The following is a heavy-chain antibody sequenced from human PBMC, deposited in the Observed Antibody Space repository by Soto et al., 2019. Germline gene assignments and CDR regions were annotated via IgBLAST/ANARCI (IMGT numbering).Heavy chain of an antibody. Sequence: ASVKVSCKASGYTFTGYYMHCVRQAPGQGLECMGWINPNSGGTNYAQKFQGRVTMTRDTSISTADMELSRLRSDDTAVYYCARDLEGRITGTQNYYFDYWRQGTLVTVSS. J-gene: IGHJ4*02. V-gene: IGHV1-2*02. CDR2: INPNSGGT. D-gene: IGHD1-7*01. CDR3: ARDLEGRITGTQNYYFDY. CDR1: GYTFTGYY.